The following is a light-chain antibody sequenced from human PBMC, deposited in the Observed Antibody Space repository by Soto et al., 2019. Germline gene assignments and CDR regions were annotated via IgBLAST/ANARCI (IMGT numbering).Light chain of an antibody. V-gene: IGKV3-20*01. CDR3: QQYGSSPST. J-gene: IGKJ5*01. CDR1: QSIRDSY. Sequence: EIVLTQSPGTLSLSPGEGATLSCRTSQSIRDSYLAWYQQKPGQAPRLLIYAASSRATGIPDRFSGSGSGTDFSLTISRLEPEDFAVYYCQQYGSSPSTLGQGTRLEIK. CDR2: AAS.